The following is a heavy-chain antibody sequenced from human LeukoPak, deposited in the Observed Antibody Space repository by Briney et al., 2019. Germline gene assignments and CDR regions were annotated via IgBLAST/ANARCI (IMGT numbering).Heavy chain of an antibody. J-gene: IGHJ4*02. CDR3: ARGRSSRHFDY. D-gene: IGHD6-13*01. CDR2: INHSGST. Sequence: SETLSLTCAVYGGSFSGYYWSWIRQPPGKGLEWIGEINHSGSTNYNPSLKSRVTISVDTSKNQFSLELSSVTAADTAVYYCARGRSSRHFDYWGQGTLVTVSS. V-gene: IGHV4-34*01. CDR1: GGSFSGYY.